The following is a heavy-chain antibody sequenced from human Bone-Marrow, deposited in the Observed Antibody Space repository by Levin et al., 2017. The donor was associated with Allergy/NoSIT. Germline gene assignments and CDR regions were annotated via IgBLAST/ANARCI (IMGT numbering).Heavy chain of an antibody. CDR1: GFTFSSYW. CDR2: INSDGSST. J-gene: IGHJ4*02. Sequence: GESLKISCAASGFTFSSYWMHWVRQAPGKGLVWVSRINSDGSSTSYADSVKGRFTISRDNAKNTLYLQMNSLRAEDTAVYYCARIGDYVWGSYDPNFDYWGQGTLVTVSS. V-gene: IGHV3-74*01. D-gene: IGHD3-16*01. CDR3: ARIGDYVWGSYDPNFDY.